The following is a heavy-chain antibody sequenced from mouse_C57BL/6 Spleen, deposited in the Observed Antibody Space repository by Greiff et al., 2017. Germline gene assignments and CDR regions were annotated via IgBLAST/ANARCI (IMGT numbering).Heavy chain of an antibody. CDR2: ISSGSSTI. D-gene: IGHD3-2*02. J-gene: IGHJ4*01. V-gene: IGHV5-17*01. CDR1: GFTFSDYG. CDR3: ARRGDSSGYYAMDY. Sequence: EVMLVESGGGLVKPGGSLKLSCAASGFTFSDYGMHWVRQAPEKGLEWVAYISSGSSTIYYAATVKGRFTISRDNAKNTLFLQMTSLRSEDTAMYYCARRGDSSGYYAMDYWGQGTSVTVSS.